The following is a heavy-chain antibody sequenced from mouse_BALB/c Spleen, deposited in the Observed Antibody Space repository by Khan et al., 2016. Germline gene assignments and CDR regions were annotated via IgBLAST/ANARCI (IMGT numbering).Heavy chain of an antibody. Sequence: EVELVESGGGLVQPGGSLKLSCAASGFTFSSYGVSWVRQTPDKRLELVATINSNGGSTYYPDSVKGRFTISRDNAKNTLYLQMSSLKSEETAMYYCARTFTTVVPSMDYWGHGTSVTVSS. CDR3: ARTFTTVVPSMDY. CDR2: INSNGGST. J-gene: IGHJ4*01. CDR1: GFTFSSYG. V-gene: IGHV5-6-3*01. D-gene: IGHD1-1*01.